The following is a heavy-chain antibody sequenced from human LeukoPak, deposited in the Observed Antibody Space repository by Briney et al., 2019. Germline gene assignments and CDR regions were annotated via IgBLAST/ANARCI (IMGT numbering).Heavy chain of an antibody. CDR2: IYSGGST. V-gene: IGHV3-66*01. Sequence: GGSLRLSCAASGFTVSSNYMSWVRQAPGKGLEWVSVIYSGGSTYYADSVKGRFTISRDNSKNTLYLQMNSLRAEDTAVYYCAELGITMIGGVWGKGTTVTTSS. D-gene: IGHD3-10*02. CDR3: AELGITMIGGV. CDR1: GFTVSSNY. J-gene: IGHJ6*04.